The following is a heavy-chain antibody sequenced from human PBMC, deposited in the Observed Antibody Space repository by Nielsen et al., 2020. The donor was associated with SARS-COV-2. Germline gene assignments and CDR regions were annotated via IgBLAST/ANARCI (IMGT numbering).Heavy chain of an antibody. D-gene: IGHD5-12*01. V-gene: IGHV3-21*01. CDR3: AISGYAHDAFDI. CDR2: ISGSSSYI. CDR1: GFTFSSYS. J-gene: IGHJ3*02. Sequence: GESLKISCAASGFTFSSYSMNWVRQAPGKGLEWVSSISGSSSYIYYADSVKGRFTISRDNAKNSLYLQMNSLRAEGTAVYYCAISGYAHDAFDIWGQGTMVTVSS.